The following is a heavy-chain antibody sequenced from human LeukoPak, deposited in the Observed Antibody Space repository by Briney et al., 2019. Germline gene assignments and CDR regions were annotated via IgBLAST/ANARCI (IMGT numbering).Heavy chain of an antibody. J-gene: IGHJ6*02. D-gene: IGHD4-17*01. Sequence: ASVKVSCKASGYTFTGYYMHWVRQAPGQGLEWMGWINPNSGGTNYAQKFQGRVTMTRDTSISTAYMELSRPRSDDTAVYYCARGGWDGADEIYYYYYGMDVWGQGTTVAVSS. CDR1: GYTFTGYY. CDR3: ARGGWDGADEIYYYYYGMDV. CDR2: INPNSGGT. V-gene: IGHV1-2*02.